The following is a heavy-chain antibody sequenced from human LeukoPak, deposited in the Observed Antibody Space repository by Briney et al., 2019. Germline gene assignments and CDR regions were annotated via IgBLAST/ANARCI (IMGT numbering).Heavy chain of an antibody. D-gene: IGHD5-18*01. CDR2: FHTRGST. J-gene: IGHJ4*02. Sequence: PSQTLSLTCTVSRGSISSGNYYWSWIRQPAGKGLEWIGRFHTRGSTNYNPSLKSRVIISVDTSKNQFSLKLNSVTAADTAVYYCATNGGYSYAFDYWGQGTLVTVSS. CDR3: ATNGGYSYAFDY. V-gene: IGHV4-61*02. CDR1: RGSISSGNYY.